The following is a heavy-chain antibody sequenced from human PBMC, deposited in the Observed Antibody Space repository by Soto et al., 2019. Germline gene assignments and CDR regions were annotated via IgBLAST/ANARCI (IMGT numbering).Heavy chain of an antibody. J-gene: IGHJ4*02. V-gene: IGHV4-59*08. Sequence: PSETLSLTCTVSGTSISSYYWSWIRQPPGKGLEWIANIHYSGTTNYNPSLASRMHMSLDATRNHYSLRLTSVTAADTAVYFCARAPVGLDTISYFDYWGQGKLVTVSS. CDR1: GTSISSYY. CDR3: ARAPVGLDTISYFDY. D-gene: IGHD3-3*01. CDR2: IHYSGTT.